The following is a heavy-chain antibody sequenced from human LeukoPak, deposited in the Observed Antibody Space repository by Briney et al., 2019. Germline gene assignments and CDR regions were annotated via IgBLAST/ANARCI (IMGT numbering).Heavy chain of an antibody. D-gene: IGHD2-2*01. V-gene: IGHV3-30*02. Sequence: GGSLRLSCAASGFTFSSYSMNWVRQAPGKGLEWVAFVRYDSSNKYYADSVKGRFTVSRDNSKNMLYLQMNSLRAEDTAVYYCARAVVQTTPQPAYMDVWGKGTTVTVSS. J-gene: IGHJ6*03. CDR1: GFTFSSYS. CDR2: VRYDSSNK. CDR3: ARAVVQTTPQPAYMDV.